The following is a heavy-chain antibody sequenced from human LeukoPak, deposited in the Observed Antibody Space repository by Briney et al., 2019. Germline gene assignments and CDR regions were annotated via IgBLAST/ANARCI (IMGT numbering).Heavy chain of an antibody. V-gene: IGHV3-7*01. CDR1: GFTFSNYW. CDR2: INKDGSEK. CDR3: ARDKVTY. Sequence: GGSLRLPCAASGFTFSNYWMSWVRQAPGKGLEWVAHINKDGSEKYYVDSVEGRFTISRDNAKNSLYLQMNSLRVEDTAVYYCARDKVTYWGQGTLVTVSS. J-gene: IGHJ4*02.